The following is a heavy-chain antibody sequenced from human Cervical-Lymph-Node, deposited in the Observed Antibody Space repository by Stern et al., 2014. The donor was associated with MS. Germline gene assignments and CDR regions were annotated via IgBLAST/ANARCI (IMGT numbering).Heavy chain of an antibody. J-gene: IGHJ3*02. CDR1: GFTFSSYG. CDR2: IWYDGSNK. Sequence: MQLVESGGGVVQPGRSLRLSCAASGFTFSSYGMHWVRQAPGKGLEWVAVIWYDGSNKYYADSVKGRFTISRDNSKNTLYLQMNSLRAEDTAVYYCARDSSTSVGAFDIWGQGTMVTVSS. CDR3: ARDSSTSVGAFDI. V-gene: IGHV3-33*01.